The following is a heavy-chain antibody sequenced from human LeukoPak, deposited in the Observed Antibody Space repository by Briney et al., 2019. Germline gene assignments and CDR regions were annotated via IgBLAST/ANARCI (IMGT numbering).Heavy chain of an antibody. CDR1: GFTLSDHY. V-gene: IGHV3-30-3*01. CDR3: ARGADDYGGSGFDY. J-gene: IGHJ4*02. Sequence: GGSLRLSCAASGFTLSDHYMDWVRQAPGKGLEWVAVISYDGSNKYYADSVKGRFTISRDNSKSTLYLQMNSLRAEDTAVYYCARGADDYGGSGFDYWGQGTLVTVSS. D-gene: IGHD4-23*01. CDR2: ISYDGSNK.